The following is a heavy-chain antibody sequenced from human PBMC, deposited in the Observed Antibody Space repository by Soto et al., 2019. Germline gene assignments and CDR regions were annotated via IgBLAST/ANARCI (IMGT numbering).Heavy chain of an antibody. J-gene: IGHJ6*02. D-gene: IGHD5-18*01. CDR3: ARSRGYNYGLRWVDGMDV. Sequence: QVQLVQSGAEVKKPGASVKVSCKTSGYTFTSYYMNWVRQAPGQGLEWLGIINPSGGSTNYAQRFQGRVTMTRETSTSTVYMELSSLRSEDTAVYYCARSRGYNYGLRWVDGMDVWGQGTTVTVSS. CDR2: INPSGGST. CDR1: GYTFTSYY. V-gene: IGHV1-46*01.